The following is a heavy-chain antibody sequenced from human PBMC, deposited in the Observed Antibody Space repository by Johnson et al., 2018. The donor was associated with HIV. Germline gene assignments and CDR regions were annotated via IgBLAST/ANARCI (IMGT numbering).Heavy chain of an antibody. CDR1: GFTFSSYA. V-gene: IGHV3-30*04. CDR3: ARGSRYTYDNDDVYLLQAFDI. CDR2: IRYDGNNK. D-gene: IGHD3-16*01. J-gene: IGHJ3*02. Sequence: QVQLVESGGGLVQPGGSLRLSCAASGFTFSSYAMHWVRQAPGKGLEWVAVIRYDGNNKYYADSVKGRFTISRDNYKNTLYLQMNSLRAEDTAVYYCARGSRYTYDNDDVYLLQAFDIWGQGTMVTVSS.